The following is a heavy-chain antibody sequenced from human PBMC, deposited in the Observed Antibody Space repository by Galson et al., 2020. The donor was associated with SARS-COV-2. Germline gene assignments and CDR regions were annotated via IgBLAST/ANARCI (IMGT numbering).Heavy chain of an antibody. D-gene: IGHD2-21*02. CDR3: AREENFFLVVTATRMCYFDY. CDR1: GGSSSGYH. Sequence: SETLSLTCHVYGGSSSGYHWRWIRQPPGKGPEWIGEIHSSGTTNYNPTPHSRTTTSVDTSKNHFSLKLSSVTAADTAVYYCAREENFFLVVTATRMCYFDYWGRGTLATVSS. CDR2: IHSSGTT. V-gene: IGHV4-34*01. J-gene: IGHJ4*02.